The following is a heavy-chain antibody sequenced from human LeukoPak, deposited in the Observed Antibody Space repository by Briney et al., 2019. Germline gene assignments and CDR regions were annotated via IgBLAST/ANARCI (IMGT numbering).Heavy chain of an antibody. J-gene: IGHJ6*04. V-gene: IGHV3-30-3*01. Sequence: PGRSLRLSCAASGFTFSSYAMHWVRQAPGKGLEWVAVISYDGSNKYYADSVKGRFTISRDNSKNTLYLQMNSLRAEDTAVYYCARDRVPAGTDAYYYYGMDVWGKGTTVTVSS. CDR2: ISYDGSNK. D-gene: IGHD2-2*01. CDR3: ARDRVPAGTDAYYYYGMDV. CDR1: GFTFSSYA.